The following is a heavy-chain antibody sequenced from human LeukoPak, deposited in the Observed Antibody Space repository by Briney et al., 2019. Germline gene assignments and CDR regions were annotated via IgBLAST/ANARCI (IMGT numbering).Heavy chain of an antibody. V-gene: IGHV5-51*01. D-gene: IGHD5-24*01. Sequence: GESLKISCKASGYSFDAYWIAWVRQMPGKGLECLGIIYPGDSDTRYSPSFRGQVIISVDKSISTAYLQWNSLKASDTAMYYCARDGEDGYIDYWGQGTLVTVSS. CDR2: IYPGDSDT. CDR3: ARDGEDGYIDY. J-gene: IGHJ4*02. CDR1: GYSFDAYW.